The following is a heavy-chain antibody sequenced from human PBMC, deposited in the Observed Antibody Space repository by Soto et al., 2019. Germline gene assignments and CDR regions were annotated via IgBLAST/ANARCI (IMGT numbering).Heavy chain of an antibody. D-gene: IGHD2-15*01. V-gene: IGHV1-3*04. Sequence: ASVKVSCKASGYTFTYYPIHWVRQAPGQRLEWMGWINIGNGNTASSQKFQDRVTITRETSASTAYMELTSLRSEDTAVYYCAREPLCGGRCYDNYFDPWGQGTLVTVSS. CDR2: INIGNGNT. J-gene: IGHJ5*02. CDR3: AREPLCGGRCYDNYFDP. CDR1: GYTFTYYP.